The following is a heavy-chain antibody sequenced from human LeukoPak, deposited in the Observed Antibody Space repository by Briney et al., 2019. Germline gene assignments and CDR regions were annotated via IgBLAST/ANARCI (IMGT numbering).Heavy chain of an antibody. D-gene: IGHD2-15*01. J-gene: IGHJ3*02. CDR1: GGSISTYY. CDR2: IYYSGST. V-gene: IGHV4-59*01. CDR3: ARVNYCSGGSCYQGYDAFDI. Sequence: SETLSLTCTVSGGSISTYYWTWIRQPPGKGLEWIGYIYYSGSTNYNPSLKSRVTISVDTSKNQFSLKLSSVTAADTAVYYCARVNYCSGGSCYQGYDAFDIWGQGTMVTVSS.